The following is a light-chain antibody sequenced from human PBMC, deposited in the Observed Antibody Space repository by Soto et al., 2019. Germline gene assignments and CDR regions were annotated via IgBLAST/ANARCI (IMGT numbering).Light chain of an antibody. CDR1: SSDVGTYNY. Sequence: QSALTQPRSVSGSPGQSVTISCTGTSSDVGTYNYVSWYQQHPGKAPKLMIYDVSQRPSGVPDRSSGSKSGNTASLTISGLQAEDESDYYFCSYAGSYTSVFGGGTKLTVL. J-gene: IGLJ2*01. V-gene: IGLV2-11*01. CDR2: DVS. CDR3: CSYAGSYTSV.